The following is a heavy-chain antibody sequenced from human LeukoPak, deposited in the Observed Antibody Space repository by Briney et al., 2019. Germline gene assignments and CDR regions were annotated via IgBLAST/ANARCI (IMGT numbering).Heavy chain of an antibody. CDR1: GGTFSSYA. D-gene: IGHD3-9*01. V-gene: IGHV1-69*04. CDR3: ARVPIRYFDWPPREAYYYYGMDV. Sequence: SVKVSCKASGGTFSSYAISWVRQAPGQGLEWMGRIIPILGIANYAQKFQGRVTITADKSTSTAYMELSSLRSEDTAVYYCARVPIRYFDWPPREAYYYYGMDVWGQGTTVTVSS. CDR2: IIPILGIA. J-gene: IGHJ6*02.